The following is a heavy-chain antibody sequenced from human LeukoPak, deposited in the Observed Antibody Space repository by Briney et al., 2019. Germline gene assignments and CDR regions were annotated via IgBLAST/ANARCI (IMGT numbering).Heavy chain of an antibody. Sequence: SETLSLTCAVYGGSFSGYYWSWIRQPPGKGLEWIGEINHSGSTNYNPSLKSRVTISVDTSKNQFSLKLSSVTAADTAVYYCASRTPSIAALLGYYYMDVWGKGTTVTVSS. CDR1: GGSFSGYY. D-gene: IGHD6-6*01. CDR3: ASRTPSIAALLGYYYMDV. CDR2: INHSGST. J-gene: IGHJ6*03. V-gene: IGHV4-34*01.